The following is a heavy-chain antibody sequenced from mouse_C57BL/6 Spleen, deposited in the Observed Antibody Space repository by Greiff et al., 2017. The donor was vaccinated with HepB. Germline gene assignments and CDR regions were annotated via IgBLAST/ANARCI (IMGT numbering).Heavy chain of an antibody. Sequence: QVQLQQSGAELVKPGASVKLSCKASGYTFTSYWMQWVKQRPGQGLEWIGEIDPSDSYTNYNQKFKGKATLTVDTSSSTAYMQLSSLTSEDSAVYYCARSPLYDGYYGFDYWGQGTTLTVSS. CDR2: IDPSDSYT. V-gene: IGHV1-50*01. J-gene: IGHJ2*01. CDR3: ARSPLYDGYYGFDY. CDR1: GYTFTSYW. D-gene: IGHD2-3*01.